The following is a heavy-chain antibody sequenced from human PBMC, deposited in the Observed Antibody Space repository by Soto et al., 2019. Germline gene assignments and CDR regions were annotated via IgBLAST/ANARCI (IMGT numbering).Heavy chain of an antibody. J-gene: IGHJ4*02. Sequence: SETLSLTCTVSGYSISSGYYWGWIRQPPGKGLEWIGSIYHSGSTYYNPSLKSRVTISVDTSKNQFSLKLSSVTAADTAVYYCARDSPRSIFGVVITTSNFDYWGQGTLVTVSS. CDR1: GYSISSGYY. CDR3: ARDSPRSIFGVVITTSNFDY. D-gene: IGHD3-3*01. V-gene: IGHV4-38-2*02. CDR2: IYHSGST.